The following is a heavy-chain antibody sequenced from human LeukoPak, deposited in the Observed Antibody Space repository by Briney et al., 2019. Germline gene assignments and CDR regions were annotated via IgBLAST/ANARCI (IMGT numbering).Heavy chain of an antibody. J-gene: IGHJ4*02. CDR1: GFTFSDYY. Sequence: GGSLRLSCAASGFTFSDYYMNWIRQAPGKGLEWVSYISSSGSSIYYADSVKGRFTISRDNSKNSLYLQMNSLRAEDTAVYYRARAYGSGSYYLVDWGQGTLVTVSS. D-gene: IGHD3-10*01. CDR2: ISSSGSSI. V-gene: IGHV3-11*01. CDR3: ARAYGSGSYYLVD.